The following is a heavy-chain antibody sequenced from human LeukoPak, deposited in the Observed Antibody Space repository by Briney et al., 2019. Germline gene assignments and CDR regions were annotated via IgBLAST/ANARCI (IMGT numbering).Heavy chain of an antibody. CDR3: ANGAVRWELLRPHAFDI. D-gene: IGHD1-26*01. J-gene: IGHJ3*02. V-gene: IGHV4-34*01. CDR2: INHSGST. Sequence: SETLSLTCAVYGGSFSGYYWSWIRQPPGKGLEWIGEINHSGSTNYNPSLKSRVTISVDTSKNQFSLKLSSVTAADTAAYYCANGAVRWELLRPHAFDIWGQGTMVTVSS. CDR1: GGSFSGYY.